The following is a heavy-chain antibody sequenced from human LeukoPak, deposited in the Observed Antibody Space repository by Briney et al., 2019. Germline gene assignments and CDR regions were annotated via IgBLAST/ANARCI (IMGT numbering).Heavy chain of an antibody. CDR1: GYTFTSYG. Sequence: ASGKLCCKTSGYTFTSYGIRLVRLGHGQGREWMGWISAYNGNTNYAQKLQGRVTMTTDTSTSTAYMELRSLRSDDTAVYYCARYGSGSYGYYYYGMDVWGKGTTVTVSS. V-gene: IGHV1-18*04. J-gene: IGHJ6*04. D-gene: IGHD3-10*01. CDR2: ISAYNGNT. CDR3: ARYGSGSYGYYYYGMDV.